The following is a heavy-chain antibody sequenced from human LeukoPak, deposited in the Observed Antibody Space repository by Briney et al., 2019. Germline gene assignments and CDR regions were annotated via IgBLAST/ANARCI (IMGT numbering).Heavy chain of an antibody. J-gene: IGHJ4*02. CDR2: IYYSGGT. Sequence: SETLSLTCTVSGGSISCSSYFWRWIRQPPGKGLECIGGIYYSGGTSYNPSLRSRVTISVDTSKNQFSVKLSSVTAADTAIYYCARYYYGSGKQPYWGQGTLVTVSS. CDR3: ARYYYGSGKQPY. D-gene: IGHD3-10*01. V-gene: IGHV4-39*01. CDR1: GGSISCSSYF.